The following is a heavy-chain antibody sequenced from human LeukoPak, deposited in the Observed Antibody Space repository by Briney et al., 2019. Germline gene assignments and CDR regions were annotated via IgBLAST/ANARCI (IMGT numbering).Heavy chain of an antibody. CDR2: IIPIFGTA. D-gene: IGHD3-3*01. CDR3: ARDVYYDFWSGYISH. J-gene: IGHJ4*02. CDR1: GGTFSSYA. V-gene: IGHV1-69*05. Sequence: GASVKVSCKASGGTFSSYAISWVRQAPGQGLEWMGRIIPIFGTANYAQKFQGRVTITTDESTSTAYMELSSLRSEDKAVYYCARDVYYDFWSGYISHWGQGTLVTVSS.